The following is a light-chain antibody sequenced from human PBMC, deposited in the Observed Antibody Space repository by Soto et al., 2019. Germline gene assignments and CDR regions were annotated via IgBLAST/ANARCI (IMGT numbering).Light chain of an antibody. CDR2: DVS. J-gene: IGLJ1*01. V-gene: IGLV2-14*01. CDR3: SSYTSSDTEV. CDR1: SSDVGGYNY. Sequence: QSVLTQPASVSGSPEQSITISCTGTSSDVGGYNYVSWYQQHPGKAPKLLIFDVSDRPSGVSSRFSGSKSGNTASLTVSGLQAEDEADYYCSSYTSSDTEVFGTGTKVTVL.